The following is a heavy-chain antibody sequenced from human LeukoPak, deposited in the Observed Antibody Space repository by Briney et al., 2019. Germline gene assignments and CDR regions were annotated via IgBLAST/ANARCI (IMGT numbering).Heavy chain of an antibody. CDR2: VNHRGDT. CDR3: ARGPTISETGYFDY. J-gene: IGHJ4*03. V-gene: IGHV4-34*01. D-gene: IGHD1-1*01. Sequence: PSATLSLTCAVYGGSFSAYYWSWIRQSPGKGLQWIAEVNHRGDTNYNPSVKGRVTISVDTSKNQFSLKVTSLTAADTAVYYCARGPTISETGYFDYWGQGTLVTVSS. CDR1: GGSFSAYY.